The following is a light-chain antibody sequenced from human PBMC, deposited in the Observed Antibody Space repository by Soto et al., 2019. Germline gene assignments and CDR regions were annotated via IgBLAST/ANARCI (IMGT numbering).Light chain of an antibody. CDR1: QSLLHSNGDTY. CDR3: MQTLQAPKT. CDR2: LGY. Sequence: DIVLTQSPLSLPVTPGEPASISCRSSQSLLHSNGDTYLDWYLQKPGQSPQLLVYLGYKRASGVPDRFSGSRSGADFTLKISRVEAEDVGVYYCMQTLQAPKTFGPGTKVDIK. J-gene: IGKJ3*01. V-gene: IGKV2-28*01.